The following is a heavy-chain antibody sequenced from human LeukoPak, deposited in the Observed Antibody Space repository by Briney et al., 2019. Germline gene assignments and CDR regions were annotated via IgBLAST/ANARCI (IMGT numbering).Heavy chain of an antibody. CDR3: ASPFYDILTGSFPFDI. Sequence: SETLSLTCTVSGGSISSSSYYWGWIRQPPGKGLERIGSIYYSGSTYYNPSLKSRVTISVDTSKNQFSLKLSSVTAADTAVYYCASPFYDILTGSFPFDIWGQGTMVTVSS. CDR1: GGSISSSSYY. V-gene: IGHV4-39*01. CDR2: IYYSGST. J-gene: IGHJ3*02. D-gene: IGHD3-9*01.